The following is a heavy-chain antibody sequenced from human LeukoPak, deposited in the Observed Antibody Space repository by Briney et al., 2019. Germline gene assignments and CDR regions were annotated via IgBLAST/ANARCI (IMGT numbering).Heavy chain of an antibody. Sequence: GGSLRLSCAASGFSFSKYGMNWVRQAPGKGLEWVSGITGSGGSTYYAGSVKGRFTISRDNSKNTLYLQVNSLRAEDTAVYYCAKDDGLIMFSSWGQGTLVTVSS. D-gene: IGHD3-16*01. V-gene: IGHV3-23*01. J-gene: IGHJ5*02. CDR2: ITGSGGST. CDR1: GFSFSKYG. CDR3: AKDDGLIMFSS.